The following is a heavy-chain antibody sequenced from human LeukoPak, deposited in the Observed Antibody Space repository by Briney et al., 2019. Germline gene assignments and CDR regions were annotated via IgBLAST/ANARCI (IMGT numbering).Heavy chain of an antibody. CDR1: GGSFSGYY. D-gene: IGHD3-9*01. CDR2: IFYSGNT. J-gene: IGHJ4*02. CDR3: ARGGYDILTGHDY. Sequence: SETLSLTCAVYGGSFSGYYWSWIRQPPGKGLEWIGSIFYSGNTYDNPSLKSRVTISVDTSKNQFSLKLSSVTAADTAVYYCARGGYDILTGHDYWGQGTLVTVSS. V-gene: IGHV4-34*01.